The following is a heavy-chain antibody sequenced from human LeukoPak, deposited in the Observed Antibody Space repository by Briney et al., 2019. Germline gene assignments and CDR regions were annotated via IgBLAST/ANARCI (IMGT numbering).Heavy chain of an antibody. V-gene: IGHV3-48*03. J-gene: IGHJ4*02. Sequence: GGSLRLSCAASGFTFSSYEMNWVRQAPGKGLEWVSYISSSGSTIYYADSVKGRFTISRDNAKNSLYLQMNSLRAEDTAVYYCAREGPAYYDYVWGSYRYKRGYYFDYWGQGTLVTVPS. CDR1: GFTFSSYE. CDR2: ISSSGSTI. D-gene: IGHD3-16*02. CDR3: AREGPAYYDYVWGSYRYKRGYYFDY.